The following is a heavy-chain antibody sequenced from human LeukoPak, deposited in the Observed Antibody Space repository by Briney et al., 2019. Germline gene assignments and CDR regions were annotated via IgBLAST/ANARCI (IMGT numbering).Heavy chain of an antibody. CDR3: ARSSYSSSSYYFDY. CDR1: GGSISSYY. D-gene: IGHD6-13*01. CDR2: IYYSGST. V-gene: IGHV4-59*01. J-gene: IGHJ4*02. Sequence: SETLYLTCTVSGGSISSYYWSWIRQPPGKGLEGIGYIYYSGSTNFKPSLKSRVTISLDTSKHQSSLKLSPVTAADTAVYYCARSSYSSSSYYFDYWGQGTLVTVSS.